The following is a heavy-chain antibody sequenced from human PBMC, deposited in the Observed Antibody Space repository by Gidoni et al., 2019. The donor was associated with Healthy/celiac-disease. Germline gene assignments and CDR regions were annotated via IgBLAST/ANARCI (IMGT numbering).Heavy chain of an antibody. V-gene: IGHV3-23*01. D-gene: IGHD1-1*01. CDR1: GFTFSSYA. CDR2: ISGSGGST. J-gene: IGHJ4*02. Sequence: EVQLLESGGGLVQPGGSLRISCAASGFTFSSYAMSWVRPAPGKGLEWVSAISGSGGSTYYADAVKGRFTISRDNSKNTLYLQMNSLRAEDTAVYYCAKEVWNVGSKEYYFDYWGQGTLVTVSS. CDR3: AKEVWNVGSKEYYFDY.